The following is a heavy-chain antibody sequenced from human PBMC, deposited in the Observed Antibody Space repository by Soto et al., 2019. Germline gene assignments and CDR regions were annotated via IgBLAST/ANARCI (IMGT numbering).Heavy chain of an antibody. J-gene: IGHJ4*02. CDR2: IKSKTDGGTT. Sequence: EVQLVESGGGLVKPGGSLRLSCAASGFTFSNAWMNWVRQAPGKGLEWVGRIKSKTDGGTTDYAAPVKGRFTISRDDSKNTLYLQMNSLKTEDTAVYYCTTGQEYSWTGGGGWANFDYWGQGTLVTVSS. CDR1: GFTFSNAW. D-gene: IGHD1-1*01. CDR3: TTGQEYSWTGGGGWANFDY. V-gene: IGHV3-15*07.